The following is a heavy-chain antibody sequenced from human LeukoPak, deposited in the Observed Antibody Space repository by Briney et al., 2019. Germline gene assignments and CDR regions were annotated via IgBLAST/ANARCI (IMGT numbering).Heavy chain of an antibody. CDR1: GYTFTGYY. J-gene: IGHJ4*02. CDR2: IIPILGIA. V-gene: IGHV1-69*04. Sequence: SVKVSCKASGYTFTGYYMHWVRQAPGQGLEWMGRIIPILGIANYAQKFQGRVTITADKSTSTAYMELSSLRSEDTAVYYCARAKYYYDSSGYYLFDYWGQGTLVTVSS. CDR3: ARAKYYYDSSGYYLFDY. D-gene: IGHD3-22*01.